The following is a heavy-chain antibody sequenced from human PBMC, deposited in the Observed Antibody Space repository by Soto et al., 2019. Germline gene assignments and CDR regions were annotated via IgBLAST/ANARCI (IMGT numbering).Heavy chain of an antibody. CDR3: ARGGYSSSWYIFDY. CDR2: ISSSSSYT. CDR1: GFTFSDYY. D-gene: IGHD6-13*01. Sequence: GGSLRLSCAASGFTFSDYYMSWIRQAPGKGLEWVSYISSSSSYTNYADSVKGRFTISRDNAKNSLYLQMNSLRAEDTAVYYCARGGYSSSWYIFDYWGLGTLVTVSS. V-gene: IGHV3-11*06. J-gene: IGHJ4*02.